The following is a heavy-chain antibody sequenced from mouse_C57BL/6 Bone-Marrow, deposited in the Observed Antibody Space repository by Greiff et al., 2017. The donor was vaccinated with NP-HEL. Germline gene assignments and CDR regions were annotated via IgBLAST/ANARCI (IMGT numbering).Heavy chain of an antibody. J-gene: IGHJ4*01. D-gene: IGHD2-5*01. CDR2: IYPYNGVS. CDR1: GYSFTGYY. V-gene: IGHV1-31*01. Sequence: DVQLQESGPELVKPGASVKISCKASGYSFTGYYMHWVKQSHGNILDWIGYIYPYNGVSSYNQKFKGKATLTVDKSSSTAYMELRSLTSEDSAVYYCARTSYYSNYGRGLYAMDYWGQGTSVTVSS. CDR3: ARTSYYSNYGRGLYAMDY.